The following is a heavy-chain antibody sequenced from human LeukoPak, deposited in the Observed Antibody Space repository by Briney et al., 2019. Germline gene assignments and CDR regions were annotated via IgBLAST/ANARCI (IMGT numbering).Heavy chain of an antibody. J-gene: IGHJ4*02. V-gene: IGHV3-21*01. CDR2: ISSSSSYI. CDR1: GFTFSSYS. CDR3: ARDDDDNYDSSGYYSFDY. D-gene: IGHD3-22*01. Sequence: GGSLRLSCAASGFTFSSYSMNWVRQAPGKGLEWVSSISSSSSYIYYADSVKGRFTISRDNAKNSLYLQMNSLRAEDTAVYYCARDDDDNYDSSGYYSFDYWGQGTLVTVSP.